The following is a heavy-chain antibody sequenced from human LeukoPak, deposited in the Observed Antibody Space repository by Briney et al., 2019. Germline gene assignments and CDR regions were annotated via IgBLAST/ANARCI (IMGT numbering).Heavy chain of an antibody. CDR3: ARAGYNSGWYEY. J-gene: IGHJ4*02. D-gene: IGHD6-19*01. CDR2: IWEDGTNI. Sequence: PGGSLRLSCAASGLTFSIYGMHWVRQAPGKGLEFVAGIWEDGTNIHYADSVMGRFTISRDNSKNTLYLQMNSLSAEDTAVYFCARAGYNSGWYEYWGQGTLVTVSS. CDR1: GLTFSIYG. V-gene: IGHV3-33*01.